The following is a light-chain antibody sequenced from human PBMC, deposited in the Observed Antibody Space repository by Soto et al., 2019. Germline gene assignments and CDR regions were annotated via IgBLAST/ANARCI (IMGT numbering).Light chain of an antibody. CDR2: DAS. CDR1: QGISSA. J-gene: IGKJ4*01. Sequence: AIQLTQSPSSLSASVGDRVTITCRASQGISSALAWYQQKPGKAPKLLIYDASSLESGVPSRFSGSGSGTDFTLTISSLKPEDFATYYCQPFNSYPPLTFGGGTKVEIK. CDR3: QPFNSYPPLT. V-gene: IGKV1-13*02.